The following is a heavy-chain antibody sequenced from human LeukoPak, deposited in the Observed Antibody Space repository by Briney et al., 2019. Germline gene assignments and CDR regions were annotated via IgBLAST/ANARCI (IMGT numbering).Heavy chain of an antibody. CDR3: ARDLPAENYYYGMDV. V-gene: IGHV1-69*13. J-gene: IGHJ6*02. CDR2: IIPIFGTA. Sequence: GASVKVSCKASGGTFSSYAISWVRQAPGQGLEWMGGIIPIFGTANYAQKFQGRVTITADESTSTAYMELSSLRSEDTAVYYCARDLPAENYYYGMDVWGQGTTVTVSS. CDR1: GGTFSSYA.